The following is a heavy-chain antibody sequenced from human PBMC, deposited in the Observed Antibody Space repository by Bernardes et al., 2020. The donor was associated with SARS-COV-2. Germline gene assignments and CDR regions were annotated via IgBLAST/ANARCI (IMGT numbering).Heavy chain of an antibody. CDR3: ATPWFGEIDSYGLDV. CDR2: IWYDGSKK. CDR1: GFSFNTYV. V-gene: IGHV3-33*01. D-gene: IGHD3-10*01. J-gene: IGHJ6*02. Sequence: TLRLSCAASGFSFNTYVMHWVRPAPGKGLEWVAEIWYDGSKKYYADSVQGRFTISRDNSKNTLYLQMNSLRAEDTAVYFCATPWFGEIDSYGLDVWGQGTTVTVSS.